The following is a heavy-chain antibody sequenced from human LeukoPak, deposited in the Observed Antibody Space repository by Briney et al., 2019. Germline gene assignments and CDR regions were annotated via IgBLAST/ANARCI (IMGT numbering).Heavy chain of an antibody. V-gene: IGHV4-59*08. J-gene: IGHJ3*02. CDR1: GVSISSYY. Sequence: SETLSLTCTVSGVSISSYYWSWIRQPPGKGLEWIGYIYYSGSTNYNPSLKSRVTISVDTSKNQFPLNLSSVTASDTAVYYCARRRATQTAPYSGSYGGGAFDIWGHGTMVTVSS. CDR3: ARRRATQTAPYSGSYGGGAFDI. D-gene: IGHD1-26*01. CDR2: IYYSGST.